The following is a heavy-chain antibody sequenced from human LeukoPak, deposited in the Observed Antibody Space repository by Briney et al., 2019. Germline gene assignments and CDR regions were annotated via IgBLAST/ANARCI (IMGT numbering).Heavy chain of an antibody. Sequence: EASVKVSCKASGGTFSSYAISWVRKAPGQGLEWMGRIIPIFGTANYAQKFQGRVTITTDESTSTAYMELSSLRSEDTAVYYCAREEDYDILTGIPRNDYWGQGTLVTVSS. V-gene: IGHV1-69*05. D-gene: IGHD3-9*01. J-gene: IGHJ4*02. CDR3: AREEDYDILTGIPRNDY. CDR2: IIPIFGTA. CDR1: GGTFSSYA.